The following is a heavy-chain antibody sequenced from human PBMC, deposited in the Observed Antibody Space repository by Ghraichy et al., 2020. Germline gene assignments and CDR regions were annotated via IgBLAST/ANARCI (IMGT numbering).Heavy chain of an antibody. CDR2: INPNSGGT. D-gene: IGHD3-3*01. J-gene: IGHJ4*02. Sequence: ASVKVSCKASGYTFTGYYMHWVRQAPGQGLEWMGWINPNSGGTNYAQKFQGWVTMTRDTSISTAYMELSRLRSDDTAVYYCARGQPYTPYYDFWSARRDFDYWGQGTLVTVSS. V-gene: IGHV1-2*04. CDR1: GYTFTGYY. CDR3: ARGQPYTPYYDFWSARRDFDY.